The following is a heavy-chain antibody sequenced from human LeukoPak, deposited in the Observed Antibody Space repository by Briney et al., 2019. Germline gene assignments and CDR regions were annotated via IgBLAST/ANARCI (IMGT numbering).Heavy chain of an antibody. CDR3: ARDTYYYDSSGYYWGDYFDY. D-gene: IGHD3-22*01. CDR2: ISSSSSYI. CDR1: GFTLSSYS. V-gene: IGHV3-21*01. Sequence: GGSLRLSCAASGFTLSSYSMNWVRQAPGKGLEWVSSISSSSSYIYYADSVKGRFTISGDNAKNSLYLQMNSLRAEDTAVYYCARDTYYYDSSGYYWGDYFDYWGQGTLVTVSS. J-gene: IGHJ4*02.